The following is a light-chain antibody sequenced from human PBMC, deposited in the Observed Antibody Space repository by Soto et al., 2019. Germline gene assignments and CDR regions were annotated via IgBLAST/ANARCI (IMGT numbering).Light chain of an antibody. CDR1: QSVTANY. CDR2: RSS. CDR3: QQYGTSPIT. J-gene: IGKJ5*01. Sequence: EIELTQSPGTRSLAPGERATLSCRTSQSVTANYLAWYQQKPGQAPRLLIYRSSSRATGIADRFSGGGSGTDFTLTISRLEHEDFAMYFCQQYGTSPITFGQGTRLEIK. V-gene: IGKV3-20*01.